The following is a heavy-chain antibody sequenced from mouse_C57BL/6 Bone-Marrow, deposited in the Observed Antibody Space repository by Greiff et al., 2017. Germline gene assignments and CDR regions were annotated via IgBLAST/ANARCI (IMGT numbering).Heavy chain of an antibody. D-gene: IGHD1-1*01. CDR1: GYTFTDHT. CDR3: ARGGDYYGSSSWYVDV. CDR2: IYPRDGST. Sequence: VQRVESDAELVKPGASVKISCKVSGYTFTDHTIHWMKQRPEQGLEWIGYIYPRDGSTKYNEKFKGKATLTADKSSSTAYMQLNSLTSEDSAVYFCARGGDYYGSSSWYVDVWGTGTTVTVSS. V-gene: IGHV1-78*01. J-gene: IGHJ1*03.